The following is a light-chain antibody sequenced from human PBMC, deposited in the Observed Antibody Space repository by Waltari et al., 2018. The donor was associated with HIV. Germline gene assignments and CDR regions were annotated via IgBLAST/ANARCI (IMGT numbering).Light chain of an antibody. V-gene: IGLV1-47*01. CDR1: NSNIGNNF. CDR3: ASWDDKLSHWV. Sequence: QSVLTQPPSASRSPGQRVLISCSGTNSNIGNNFVSWFQQVPGGAPKLVIYRNGQRRSGVPERFSAAKSGSSASLAITGLQLDDEAEYFCASWDDKLSHWVFGGGTRLAV. CDR2: RNG. J-gene: IGLJ3*02.